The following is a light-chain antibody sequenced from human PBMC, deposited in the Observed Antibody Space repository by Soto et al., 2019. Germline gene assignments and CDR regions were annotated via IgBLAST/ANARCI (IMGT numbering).Light chain of an antibody. J-gene: IGKJ2*01. CDR3: QQYSIYPYT. CDR2: KAT. CDR1: QSISTW. V-gene: IGKV1-5*03. Sequence: DIQMTQSPSTLSASVGDRVTITCRASQSISTWLAWYQQKPGKAPKLLVYKATNLQSGVPSRFSGSGSGTEFSLTISSLQPDDFATYYCQQYSIYPYTFGQGTALEIK.